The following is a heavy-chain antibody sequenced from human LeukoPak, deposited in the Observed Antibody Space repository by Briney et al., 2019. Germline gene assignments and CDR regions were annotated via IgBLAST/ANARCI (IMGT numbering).Heavy chain of an antibody. CDR3: ARTLLTTYYYDSSGYYFDY. J-gene: IGHJ4*02. D-gene: IGHD3-22*01. V-gene: IGHV4-39*01. CDR1: GGSIRSSYYY. Sequence: SETLSLTCTVSGGSIRSSYYYWGWIRQPPGKGLEWIGSIYDSGSTYYNPSLKSRVTISVDTSKNQFSLKLSSVTAADTAVYYCARTLLTTYYYDSSGYYFDYWGQGTLVTVSS. CDR2: IYDSGST.